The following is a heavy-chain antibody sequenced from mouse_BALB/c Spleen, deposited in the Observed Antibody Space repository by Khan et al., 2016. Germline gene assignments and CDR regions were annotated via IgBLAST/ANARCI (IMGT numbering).Heavy chain of an antibody. CDR2: IWSDGST. Sequence: QIQLVQSGPGLVAPSQSLSITCTVSGFSLTSYGVHWVRQPPGKGLEWLVVIWSDGSTTYNSALKSRLSISKDNSKSQVFLKMNSLQTDDTAMCYCARRDDGGGAMDYWGQGTSVTVSS. CDR3: ARRDDGGGAMDY. CDR1: GFSLTSYG. V-gene: IGHV2-6*02. J-gene: IGHJ4*01. D-gene: IGHD2-3*01.